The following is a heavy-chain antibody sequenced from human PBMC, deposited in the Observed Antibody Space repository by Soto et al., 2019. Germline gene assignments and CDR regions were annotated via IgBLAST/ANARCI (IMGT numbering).Heavy chain of an antibody. V-gene: IGHV4-31*03. Sequence: LYLTCTVSGGSIGSDGYYWSWIRPQPGKGLEWIGYIHFSGRTYYNPSLKSRVLISVDTSKNQFSLNLGSVTAADTAVYFCARVDRYYYYGMDVWGQGTTVTVSS. J-gene: IGHJ6*02. CDR2: IHFSGRT. CDR1: GGSIGSDGYY. CDR3: ARVDRYYYYGMDV.